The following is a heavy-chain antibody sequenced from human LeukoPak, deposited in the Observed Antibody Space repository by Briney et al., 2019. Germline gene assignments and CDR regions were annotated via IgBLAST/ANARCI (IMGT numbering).Heavy chain of an antibody. V-gene: IGHV3-72*01. J-gene: IGHJ6*02. CDR1: GFTFSDHY. CDR3: ARDRPLCSGGSCYSGGKYYYGMDV. Sequence: GGSLRLSCAASGFTFSDHYMDWVRQAPGKGLEWVGRTRNKANSYTTEYAASVKGRFTISRDDSKNSLYLQMNSLKTEDAAVYYCARDRPLCSGGSCYSGGKYYYGMDVWGQGTTVTVSS. CDR2: TRNKANSYTT. D-gene: IGHD2-15*01.